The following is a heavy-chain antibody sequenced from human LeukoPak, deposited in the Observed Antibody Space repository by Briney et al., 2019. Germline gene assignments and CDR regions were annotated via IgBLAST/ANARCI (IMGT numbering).Heavy chain of an antibody. V-gene: IGHV4-39*01. CDR2: IYYSGST. J-gene: IGHJ4*02. CDR3: ASEDYGDFTRLDY. CDR1: GGSISSSNYY. D-gene: IGHD4-17*01. Sequence: SETLSLTCTVSGGSISSSNYYWGWIRQPPGKGLEWIGNIYYSGSTYYNPSLKSRVTISVDTSKNQFSLKLSSVTAADTAVYYCASEDYGDFTRLDYWGQGTLVTVSS.